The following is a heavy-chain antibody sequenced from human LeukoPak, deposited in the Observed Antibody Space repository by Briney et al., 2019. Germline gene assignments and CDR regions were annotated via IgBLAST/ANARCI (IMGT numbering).Heavy chain of an antibody. CDR2: IFHSGST. J-gene: IGHJ3*02. V-gene: IGHV4-39*01. CDR3: ARHFSTDAFDI. CDR1: GDYIRSSSYY. Sequence: PSETLSLTCTVSGDYIRSSSYYWGWIRQPPGKGLEWIGSIFHSGSTYYSLSLKSRVTISVDTSKNQFSLNLNSVTAADTAVYFCARHFSTDAFDIWGQGTMVTVSS. D-gene: IGHD2/OR15-2a*01.